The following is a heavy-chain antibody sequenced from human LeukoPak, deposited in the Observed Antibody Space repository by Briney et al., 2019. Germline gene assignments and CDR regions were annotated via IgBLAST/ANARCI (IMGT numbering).Heavy chain of an antibody. D-gene: IGHD3-3*01. V-gene: IGHV4-34*01. CDR3: ARGYYDFWSGYYNQGYYYDY. CDR1: VGSFSGYY. Sequence: PSETLSPTCALYVGSFSGYYWSWIRHPPGRGRGWIGEINNSGSTNYNPSLKSRVTISVDTSKNQFSLKLSSVTAADTAVYYSARGYYDFWSGYYNQGYYYDYWGQGTLVTVSS. CDR2: INNSGST. J-gene: IGHJ4*02.